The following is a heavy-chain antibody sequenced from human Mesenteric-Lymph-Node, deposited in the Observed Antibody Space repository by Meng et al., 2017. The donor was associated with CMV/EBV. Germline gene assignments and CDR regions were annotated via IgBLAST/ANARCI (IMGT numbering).Heavy chain of an antibody. V-gene: IGHV3-30*03. CDR1: GFTVSSNY. D-gene: IGHD2-2*01. J-gene: IGHJ5*02. CDR2: ISYDGSNK. Sequence: GESLKISCAASGFTVSSNYMSWVRQAPGKGLEWVAVISYDGSNKYYADSVKGRFTISRDNSKNTLYLQMNSLRAEDTAVYYCARERERYCSSTSCYRGWFDPWGQGTLVTVSS. CDR3: ARERERYCSSTSCYRGWFDP.